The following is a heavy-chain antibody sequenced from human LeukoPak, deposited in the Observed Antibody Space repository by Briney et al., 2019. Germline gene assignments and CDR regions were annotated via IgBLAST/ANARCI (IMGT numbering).Heavy chain of an antibody. Sequence: GGSLRLSCAASGFTFSSYAMSWVRQAPGKGLEWVSAISGSGGSTYYADSVKGRFTISRDNAKNSLYLQMNSLRAEDTAVYYCARHDYGDSLDYWGQGTLVTVSS. CDR3: ARHDYGDSLDY. D-gene: IGHD4-17*01. CDR2: ISGSGGST. J-gene: IGHJ4*02. V-gene: IGHV3-23*01. CDR1: GFTFSSYA.